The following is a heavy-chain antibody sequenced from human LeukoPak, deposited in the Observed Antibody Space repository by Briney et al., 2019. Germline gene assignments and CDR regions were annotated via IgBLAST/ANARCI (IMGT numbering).Heavy chain of an antibody. V-gene: IGHV1-18*01. D-gene: IGHD4-17*01. CDR1: GYTFTSYG. CDR2: ISAYNGNT. J-gene: IGHJ6*03. Sequence: GASVKVSCKASGYTFTSYGISWVRQAPGQGLEWMGWISAYNGNTNYAQKLQGRVTMTTDTSTSTAYMELRSLRSDDTAVYYCARNLEPTTVTKGYYYYYMDVWGKGTTVTVSS. CDR3: ARNLEPTTVTKGYYYYYMDV.